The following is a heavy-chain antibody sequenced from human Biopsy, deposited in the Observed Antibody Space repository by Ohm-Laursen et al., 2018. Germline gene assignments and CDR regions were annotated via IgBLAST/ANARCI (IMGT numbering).Heavy chain of an antibody. CDR2: IYHTGIT. CDR1: DGSISNIINY. CDR3: ARHSFGSGRDF. J-gene: IGHJ4*02. D-gene: IGHD3-10*01. V-gene: IGHV4-39*01. Sequence: GTLSLTCTVTDGSISNIINYWGWIRQPLGKGLEWLGSIYHTGITDYNPSLKSRLPISLETPNNQFSLNLSSLTAADTAVYYCARHSFGSGRDFWGQGTLVTVSS.